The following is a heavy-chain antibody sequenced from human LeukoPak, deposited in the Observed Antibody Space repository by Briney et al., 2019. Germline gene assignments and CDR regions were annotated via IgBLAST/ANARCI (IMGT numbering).Heavy chain of an antibody. CDR2: ISTYNGNT. CDR3: AREGAPHSSGWRGYFDYYGVDV. V-gene: IGHV1-18*01. J-gene: IGHJ6*02. Sequence: ASVKVSCKASGYTFLSYGISWLRQAPGQGLEWMGWISTYNGNTNYAQKVQGRVTMTTDTSTTTAYMELRSLRSDDTDVYYCAREGAPHSSGWRGYFDYYGVDVWGQGTTVTVSS. CDR1: GYTFLSYG. D-gene: IGHD6-19*01.